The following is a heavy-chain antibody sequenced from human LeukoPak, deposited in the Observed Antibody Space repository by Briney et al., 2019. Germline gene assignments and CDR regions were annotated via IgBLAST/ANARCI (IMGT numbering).Heavy chain of an antibody. Sequence: SETLSLTCTVSGGSISSGGYSWSWIRQPPGKGLEWIGYIYHSGSTYYNPSLKSRVTISVDRSKNQFSLKLSSVTAADTAVYYCARVVGSGESGTFDYWGQGTLVTVSS. J-gene: IGHJ4*02. CDR3: ARVVGSGESGTFDY. CDR2: IYHSGST. V-gene: IGHV4-30-2*01. D-gene: IGHD3-10*01. CDR1: GGSISSGGYS.